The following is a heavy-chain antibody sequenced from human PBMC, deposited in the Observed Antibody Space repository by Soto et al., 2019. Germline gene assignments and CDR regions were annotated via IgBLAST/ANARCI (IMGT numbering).Heavy chain of an antibody. Sequence: QVQLVESGGGMVQPGRSLRLSCAASGFSVNTHVIHWIRQAPGKGLEWVAVLWYDGSREYYADSVKGRFTISRDNSKNMMYLQMDNLRVEDTAVYYCARVPRFDTWYFDYWGQGTLATVSS. D-gene: IGHD2-2*02. CDR2: LWYDGSRE. J-gene: IGHJ4*02. CDR1: GFSVNTHV. CDR3: ARVPRFDTWYFDY. V-gene: IGHV3-33*01.